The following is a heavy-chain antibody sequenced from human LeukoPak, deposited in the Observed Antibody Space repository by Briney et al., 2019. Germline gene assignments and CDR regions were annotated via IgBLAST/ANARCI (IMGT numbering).Heavy chain of an antibody. CDR2: FDPEDGET. Sequence: ASVKVSCKVSGYTLTELSMHWVRQAPGKGLEWMGGFDPEDGETIYAQKFQGRVTMTEDTSTDTAYVELSSLRSEDTAVYYCATDLSGSYSYFDYWGQGTLVTVSS. J-gene: IGHJ4*02. V-gene: IGHV1-24*01. CDR3: ATDLSGSYSYFDY. D-gene: IGHD1-26*01. CDR1: GYTLTELS.